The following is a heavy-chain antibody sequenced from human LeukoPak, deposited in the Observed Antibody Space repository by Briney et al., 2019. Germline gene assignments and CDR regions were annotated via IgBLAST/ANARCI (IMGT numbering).Heavy chain of an antibody. V-gene: IGHV3-21*01. D-gene: IGHD1-1*01. CDR3: ARDMHREAVHYPPDY. CDR1: GFTFSSYS. CDR2: ISSSRTYI. Sequence: GGSLRLSCAASGFTFSSYSMSWVRPAPGKGLEWVSSISSSRTYIYYADSVKGRFTISRDNAKNSLYLQMNSLRAEDTAVYYCARDMHREAVHYPPDYWGQGTLVTVSS. J-gene: IGHJ4*02.